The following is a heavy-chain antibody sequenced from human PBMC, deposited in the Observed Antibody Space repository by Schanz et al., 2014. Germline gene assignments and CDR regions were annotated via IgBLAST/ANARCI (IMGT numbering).Heavy chain of an antibody. D-gene: IGHD5-12*01. V-gene: IGHV3-23*01. Sequence: DVHLLESGGGLVQPGGSLRLSCAASEFTFSTDAMSWVRQAPGKGREWVSAISGSGGSTYYADSVRGRFTISRDNAENTMFLQMNSLRAEDTAVYYCARKVVATIGGYYDNWGQGTLVIVSS. CDR1: EFTFSTDA. J-gene: IGHJ4*02. CDR2: ISGSGGST. CDR3: ARKVVATIGGYYDN.